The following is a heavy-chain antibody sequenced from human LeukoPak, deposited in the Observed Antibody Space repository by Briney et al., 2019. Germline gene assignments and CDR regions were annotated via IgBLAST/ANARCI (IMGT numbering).Heavy chain of an antibody. CDR3: ARLTSGYLLDY. CDR2: IYYSGST. J-gene: IGHJ4*02. CDR1: GGSISSSSYY. Sequence: PSETLSLTCTVSGGSISSSSYYWGWIRQPPGKGLEWIGSIYYSGSTYYNPSLKSRVTISVDTSKNQFSLKLSSVTAADTAVYYCARLTSGYLLDYWGQGTLVTVSS. D-gene: IGHD3-22*01. V-gene: IGHV4-39*01.